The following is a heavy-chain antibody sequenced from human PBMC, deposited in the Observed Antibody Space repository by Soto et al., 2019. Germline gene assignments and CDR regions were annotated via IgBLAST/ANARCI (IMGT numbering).Heavy chain of an antibody. CDR3: ARDLGGWPDY. CDR2: IYPDESDT. D-gene: IGHD2-15*01. V-gene: IGHV5-51*01. CDR1: GYSFTRYW. J-gene: IGHJ4*02. Sequence: GESLKISCKGSGYSFTRYWIGWVRQMPGKGLEWMAIIYPDESDTRYSPSFQGQVTISADNSISTAYLQWSSLRSEDTAVYYCARDLGGWPDYWGQGTLVTVSS.